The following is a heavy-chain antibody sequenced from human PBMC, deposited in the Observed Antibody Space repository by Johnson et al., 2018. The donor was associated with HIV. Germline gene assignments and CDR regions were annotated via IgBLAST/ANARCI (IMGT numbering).Heavy chain of an antibody. CDR1: GFTVSSNY. CDR2: IKSKTDGGTT. J-gene: IGHJ3*02. Sequence: VQLVESGGGVVRPGGSLRLSCAASGFTVSSNYMSWVRQAPGKGLEWVGRIKSKTDGGTTDYAAPVKGRFTISRDDSKNTLYLQMNSLKTEDTAVYYCTTVEQQLAYAFDIWGQGTMVTVSS. D-gene: IGHD6-13*01. CDR3: TTVEQQLAYAFDI. V-gene: IGHV3-15*01.